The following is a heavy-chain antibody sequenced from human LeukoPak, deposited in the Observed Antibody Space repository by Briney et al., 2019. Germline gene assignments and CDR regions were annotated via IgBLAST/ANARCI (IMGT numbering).Heavy chain of an antibody. Sequence: SETLSLTCAVYGGSFSGYYWSWIRQPPGKGLEWIGEINHSGSTDYNPSLKSRVTISVDTSKNQFSLKLSSVTAADTAVYYCARARDLVHFDYWGQGTLVTVSS. D-gene: IGHD5-24*01. CDR3: ARARDLVHFDY. CDR1: GGSFSGYY. J-gene: IGHJ4*02. V-gene: IGHV4-34*01. CDR2: INHSGST.